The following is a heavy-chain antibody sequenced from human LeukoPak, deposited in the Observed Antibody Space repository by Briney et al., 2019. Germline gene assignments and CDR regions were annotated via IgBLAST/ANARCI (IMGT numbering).Heavy chain of an antibody. Sequence: GGSLRLSCAASGFTFSSYAMHWVRQAPVKGLEWVAVISYDGSNKYYADSVKGRFTISRDNSKNTLYLQMNSLRAEDTAVYYCASNSPYCSSTSCPDYWGQGTLVTVSS. CDR1: GFTFSSYA. V-gene: IGHV3-30-3*01. J-gene: IGHJ4*02. CDR3: ASNSPYCSSTSCPDY. D-gene: IGHD2-2*01. CDR2: ISYDGSNK.